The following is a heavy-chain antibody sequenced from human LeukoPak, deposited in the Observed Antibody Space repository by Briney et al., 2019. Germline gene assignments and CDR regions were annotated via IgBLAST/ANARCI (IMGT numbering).Heavy chain of an antibody. D-gene: IGHD3-16*01. V-gene: IGHV6-1*01. J-gene: IGHJ6*02. Sequence: SQTLSLTCAISGDSVSSNSAAWNWIRQSPSRGLEWLGRTYYRSKWYNDYAVSVKSRITINPDTPKNQFSLQLNSVTPEDTAVYYCARDEVMVTYNYYYYYGMDVWGQGTTVTVSS. CDR3: ARDEVMVTYNYYYYYGMDV. CDR2: TYYRSKWYN. CDR1: GDSVSSNSAA.